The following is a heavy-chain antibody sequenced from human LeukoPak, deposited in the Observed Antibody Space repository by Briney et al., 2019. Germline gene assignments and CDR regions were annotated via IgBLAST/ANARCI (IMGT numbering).Heavy chain of an antibody. Sequence: SETLSLTCTVSGDSISRSTHYWAWIRQPPGKGLEWIGSVYYGRSPYYNPSLESRATISVDTSKNHFSLKMSSVTAADTAVYYCARSSGTGTFSYWGQGTLVTVSS. J-gene: IGHJ4*02. V-gene: IGHV4-39*02. CDR1: GDSISRSTHY. CDR3: ARSSGTGTFSY. CDR2: VYYGRSP. D-gene: IGHD6-25*01.